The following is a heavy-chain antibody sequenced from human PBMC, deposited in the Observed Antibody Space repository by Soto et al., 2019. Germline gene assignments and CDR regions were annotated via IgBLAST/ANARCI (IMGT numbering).Heavy chain of an antibody. CDR2: IKQDGTEK. D-gene: IGHD6-19*01. Sequence: EVQLVESGGGLVQPGGSLRLSCAASDFAFSTFWMNWVRQAPGKGLEWVANIKQDGTEKYYVDSVKGRFTISRDNTKHSLYLQMNSLRAEDTAVYYCAGTSQQWLALNWFDPWGQGTLVTVSS. CDR3: AGTSQQWLALNWFDP. CDR1: DFAFSTFW. J-gene: IGHJ5*02. V-gene: IGHV3-7*01.